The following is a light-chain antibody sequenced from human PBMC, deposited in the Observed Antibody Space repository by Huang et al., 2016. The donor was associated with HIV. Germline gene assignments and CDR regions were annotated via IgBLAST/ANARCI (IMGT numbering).Light chain of an antibody. CDR3: QKYNSAPYT. Sequence: DIQITQSPSSLPTSVGDRVTITCRASQDIGNYLAWYQQKPGKVPKLLIYAASTLQSGVPSRFRGSGSGTDFTLTISSLQPEDVATYYCQKYNSAPYTFGQGTKLDI. J-gene: IGKJ2*01. CDR1: QDIGNY. CDR2: AAS. V-gene: IGKV1-27*01.